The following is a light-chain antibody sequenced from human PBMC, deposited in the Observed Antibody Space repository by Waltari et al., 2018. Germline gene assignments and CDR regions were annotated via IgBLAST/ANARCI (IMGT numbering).Light chain of an antibody. J-gene: IGKJ3*01. CDR1: ESISTF. V-gene: IGKV1-39*01. Sequence: DIQMNQSPSSLSASVRDRVTNTCRASESISTFLNWYQQKPGKAPNFLIYRASNLQSGVPSRFSGSGSGTDFTLTITNLQPEDFATYYCQHSYSIPFTFGPGTTVDIK. CDR3: QHSYSIPFT. CDR2: RAS.